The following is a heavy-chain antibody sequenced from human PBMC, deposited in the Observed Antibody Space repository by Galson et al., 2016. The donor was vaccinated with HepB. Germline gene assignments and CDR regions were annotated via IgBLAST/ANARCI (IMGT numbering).Heavy chain of an antibody. CDR1: GFIFSNAW. CDR3: STGVYVTGTNDC. J-gene: IGHJ4*02. D-gene: IGHD1-7*01. V-gene: IGHV3-15*01. Sequence: SLRLSCAVSGFIFSNAWMPWVRQAPGKGLEWVGRIKRKSDGGTTDYAAAVKGRFIISRDDSTDTLYLQMSSLKTEDTGVYYCSTGVYVTGTNDCWGQGTLVTASS. CDR2: IKRKSDGGTT.